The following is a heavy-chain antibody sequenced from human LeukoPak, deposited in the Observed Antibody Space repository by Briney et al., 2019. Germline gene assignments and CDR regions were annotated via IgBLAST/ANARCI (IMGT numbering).Heavy chain of an antibody. CDR1: GFTFSSYW. D-gene: IGHD6-19*01. J-gene: IGHJ4*02. V-gene: IGHV3-7*05. Sequence: GGSLRLSCAASGFTFSSYWMSWVRQAPGKGLEWVANIKQDGSEKYYVDSVKGRFTISSDNAKNSLYLQMNSLRAEDTAVYYCARGDSSGWLPFDYWGQGTLVTVSS. CDR2: IKQDGSEK. CDR3: ARGDSSGWLPFDY.